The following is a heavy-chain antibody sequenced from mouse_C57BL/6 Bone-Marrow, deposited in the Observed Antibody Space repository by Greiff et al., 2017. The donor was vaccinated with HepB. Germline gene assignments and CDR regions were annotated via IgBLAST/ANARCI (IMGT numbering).Heavy chain of an antibody. CDR1: GYSFTGYF. J-gene: IGHJ2*01. Sequence: VQLQQSGPELVKPGDSVKISCKASGYSFTGYFMNWVMQSHGKSLEWIGRINPYNGDTFYNQKFKGKATLTVDKSSSTAHMELRSLTSEDAAVYYCATGGNYGYWGQGTTLTVSS. V-gene: IGHV1-20*01. D-gene: IGHD2-1*01. CDR2: INPYNGDT. CDR3: ATGGNYGY.